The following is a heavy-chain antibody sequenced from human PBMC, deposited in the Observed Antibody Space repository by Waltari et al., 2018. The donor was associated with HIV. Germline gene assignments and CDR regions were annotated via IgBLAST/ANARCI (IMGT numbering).Heavy chain of an antibody. J-gene: IGHJ4*02. CDR2: ISSNGGST. CDR3: ARLYCSSTSCSFDY. CDR1: GFTFSTYA. Sequence: LSCAASGFTFSTYAMHWVRQAPGKGLEYVSAISSNGGSTYYANSVKGRFTISRDNSKNTLYLQMGSLRAEDMAVYYCARLYCSSTSCSFDYWGQGTLVTVSS. V-gene: IGHV3-64*01. D-gene: IGHD2-2*01.